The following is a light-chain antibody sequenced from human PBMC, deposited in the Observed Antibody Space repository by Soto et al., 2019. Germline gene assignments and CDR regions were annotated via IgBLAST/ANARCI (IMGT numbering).Light chain of an antibody. V-gene: IGKV1-9*01. CDR3: QQLNSYPRT. J-gene: IGKJ2*01. CDR1: QGIGSY. Sequence: DIQLTQSPSFLSASVGDRVTIACRASQGIGSYLAWYQQKPGKAPKLLIYGASTLQSGVPSRFSGSGSGTEFTLTISSLQPEDFATYYCQQLNSYPRTFGQGTRLEIK. CDR2: GAS.